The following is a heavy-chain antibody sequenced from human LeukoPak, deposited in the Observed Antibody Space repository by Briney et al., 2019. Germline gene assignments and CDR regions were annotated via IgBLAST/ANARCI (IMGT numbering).Heavy chain of an antibody. CDR2: ISYDGSNK. J-gene: IGHJ4*02. Sequence: GGSLRLSCAASGFTFSSYAVHWVRQAPGKGLEWVAVISYDGSNKYYADSAKGRFTISRDNSKNTLYLQMNSLRAEDTAVYYCARDLLYSSLDYWGQGTLVTVSS. D-gene: IGHD6-13*01. CDR3: ARDLLYSSLDY. V-gene: IGHV3-30*04. CDR1: GFTFSSYA.